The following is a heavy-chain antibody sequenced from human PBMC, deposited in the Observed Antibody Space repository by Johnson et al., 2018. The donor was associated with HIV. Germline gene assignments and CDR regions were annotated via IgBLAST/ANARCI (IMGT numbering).Heavy chain of an antibody. V-gene: IGHV3-15*01. Sequence: EVQLVESGGGVVQPGRSLRLSCAASGFTFSNAWMSWVRQAPGRGLEWVGRIKSKTDGGTTDYAAPVKGRFTISRDDSKNTLYLQMNSLKTEDTAVYYCTTDGRIPVAHHDAFDVWGQGTMVTVSS. D-gene: IGHD6-19*01. CDR3: TTDGRIPVAHHDAFDV. J-gene: IGHJ3*01. CDR2: IKSKTDGGTT. CDR1: GFTFSNAW.